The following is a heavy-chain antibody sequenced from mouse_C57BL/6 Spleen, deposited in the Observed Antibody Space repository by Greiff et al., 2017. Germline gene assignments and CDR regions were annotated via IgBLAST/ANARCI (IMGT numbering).Heavy chain of an antibody. V-gene: IGHV5-6*01. CDR2: ISSGGSYT. Sequence: EVQRVESGGDLVKPGGSLKLSCAASGFTFSSYGMSWVRQTPDKRLEWVATISSGGSYTYYPDSVKGRFTISRDNAKNTLYLQMSSLQSEDTAMYYCARRDDYGVFDYWGQGTTLTVSS. J-gene: IGHJ2*01. CDR3: ARRDDYGVFDY. D-gene: IGHD2-4*01. CDR1: GFTFSSYG.